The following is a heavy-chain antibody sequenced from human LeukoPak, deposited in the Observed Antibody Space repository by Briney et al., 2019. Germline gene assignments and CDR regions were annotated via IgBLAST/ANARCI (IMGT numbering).Heavy chain of an antibody. CDR1: GGSFSGYY. CDR2: INHSGST. J-gene: IGHJ3*02. V-gene: IGHV4-34*01. Sequence: SETLSLTCAVYGGSFSGYYWSWIRQPPGKGLEWIGEINHSGSTNYNPSLKSRVTISVDRSKNQFSLKLSSVTAADTAVYYCARDLGYCSGGSCYSDAFDIWGQGTMVTVSS. CDR3: ARDLGYCSGGSCYSDAFDI. D-gene: IGHD2-15*01.